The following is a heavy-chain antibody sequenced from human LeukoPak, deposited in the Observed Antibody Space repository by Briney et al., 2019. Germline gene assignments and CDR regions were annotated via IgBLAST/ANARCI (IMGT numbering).Heavy chain of an antibody. CDR2: ISYDGSNK. D-gene: IGHD6-19*01. CDR3: AKQPPPPYSSGWYYFDY. J-gene: IGHJ4*02. CDR1: GFTFSSYG. V-gene: IGHV3-30*18. Sequence: EPGGSLRLSCAASGFTFSSYGMHWVRQAPGKGLEWVAVISYDGSNKYYADSVKGRFTISRDNSKNTLYLQMNSLRAEDTAVYYCAKQPPPPYSSGWYYFDYWGQGTLVTVSS.